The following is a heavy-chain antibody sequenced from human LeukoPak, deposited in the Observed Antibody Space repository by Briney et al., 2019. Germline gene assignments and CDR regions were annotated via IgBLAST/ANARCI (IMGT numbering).Heavy chain of an antibody. J-gene: IGHJ4*02. CDR3: ARVYYGDYVNY. V-gene: IGHV4-59*08. D-gene: IGHD4-17*01. CDR1: GGSIRSYY. Sequence: SETLSLTCTVSGGSIRSYYWSWIRQPPGKGLEWIGYMYYSGSSKYNPSLKSRVTISVDTSKNQFSLKLSSVTAADTAVYYCARVYYGDYVNYWGQGTLVTVSS. CDR2: MYYSGSS.